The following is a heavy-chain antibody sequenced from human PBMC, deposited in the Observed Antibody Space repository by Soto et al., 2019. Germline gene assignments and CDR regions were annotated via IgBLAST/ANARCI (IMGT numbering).Heavy chain of an antibody. CDR1: GFFFSSYT. CDR3: AKARDQQWVRRPFDY. CDR2: LSATSENT. D-gene: IGHD6-19*01. Sequence: EVQLLESGGGLVQPGGSLRLSCVGSGFFFSSYTMTWVRQAPGKGLEWVSSLSATSENTYYADSVRGRFTISRDNSKNTPYLQMNSLTAEDTAMYYCAKARDQQWVRRPFDYWGQGTRVTVSP. J-gene: IGHJ4*02. V-gene: IGHV3-23*01.